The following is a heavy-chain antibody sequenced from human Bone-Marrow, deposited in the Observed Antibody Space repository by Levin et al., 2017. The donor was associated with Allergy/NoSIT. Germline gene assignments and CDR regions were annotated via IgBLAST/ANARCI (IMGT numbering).Heavy chain of an antibody. CDR1: GFTFSSYA. CDR3: ARDGQWLVLNWYFDL. CDR2: ISYDGSNK. J-gene: IGHJ2*01. V-gene: IGHV3-30-3*01. D-gene: IGHD6-19*01. Sequence: GESLKISCAASGFTFSSYAMHWVRQAPGKGLEWVAVISYDGSNKYYADSVKGRFTISRDNSKNTLYLQMNSLRAEDTAVYYCARDGQWLVLNWYFDLWGRGTLVTVSS.